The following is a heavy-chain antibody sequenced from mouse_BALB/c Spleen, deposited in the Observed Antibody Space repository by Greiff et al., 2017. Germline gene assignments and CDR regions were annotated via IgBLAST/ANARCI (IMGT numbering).Heavy chain of an antibody. CDR3: ARLLITRAMDY. CDR1: GYTFTSYT. CDR2: INPSSGYT. J-gene: IGHJ4*01. V-gene: IGHV1-4*01. Sequence: VQLQQSGAELARPGASVKMSCKASGYTFTSYTMHWVKQRPGQGLEWIGYINPSSGYTNYNQKFKDKATLTADKSSSTAYMQLSSLTSEDSAVYYCARLLITRAMDYWGQGTSVTVSS. D-gene: IGHD2-4*01.